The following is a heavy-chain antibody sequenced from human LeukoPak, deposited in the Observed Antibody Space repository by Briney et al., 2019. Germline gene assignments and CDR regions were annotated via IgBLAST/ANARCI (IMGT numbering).Heavy chain of an antibody. CDR3: ARDIAVKWGLDY. V-gene: IGHV3-21*01. J-gene: IGHJ4*02. CDR1: GFTFSSYS. CDR2: ISSSSSYI. D-gene: IGHD7-27*01. Sequence: GGSLRLSCAASGFTFSSYSMNWVRQAPGKGMEWLSSISSSSSYIYYADSVKGRFTISRDNAKNSLYLQMNSLRAEDTAVYYCARDIAVKWGLDYWGQGTLVTVSS.